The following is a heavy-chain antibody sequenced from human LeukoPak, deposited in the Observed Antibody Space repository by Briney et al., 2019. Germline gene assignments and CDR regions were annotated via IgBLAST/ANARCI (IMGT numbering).Heavy chain of an antibody. J-gene: IGHJ4*02. CDR2: IYPGDSDT. CDR3: ARRPTYYYDSSGREFDY. Sequence: GESLKISCKGSGYSFTSYWIGWVRQMPGEGLEWMGIIYPGDSDTRYSPSFQGQVTISADKSISTAYLQWSSLKASDTAMYYCARRPTYYYDSSGREFDYWGQGTLVTVSS. V-gene: IGHV5-51*01. D-gene: IGHD3-22*01. CDR1: GYSFTSYW.